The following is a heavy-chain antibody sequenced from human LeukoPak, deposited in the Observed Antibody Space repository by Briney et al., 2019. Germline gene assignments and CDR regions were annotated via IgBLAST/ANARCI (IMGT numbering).Heavy chain of an antibody. V-gene: IGHV4-59*01. D-gene: IGHD3-16*02. J-gene: IGHJ6*02. CDR1: GGSISSYY. CDR2: IYYSGST. CDR3: ARDTSLDPLKTHSDLRLGELSSYYYYYGMDV. Sequence: SETLSLTCTVSGGSISSYYWSWIRQPPGKGLEWIGYIYYSGSTNYNPSLKSRVTISVDTSKNQFSLKLSSVTAADTAVYYCARDTSLDPLKTHSDLRLGELSSYYYYYGMDVWDQGTTVTVSS.